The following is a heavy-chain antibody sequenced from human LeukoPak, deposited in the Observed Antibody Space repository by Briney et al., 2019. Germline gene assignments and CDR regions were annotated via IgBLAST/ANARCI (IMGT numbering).Heavy chain of an antibody. V-gene: IGHV3-30*02. CDR1: GFTFSSYG. CDR3: AKDFRPLVDGDTAINYYMDV. CDR2: IRYDGSNK. Sequence: GGSLRLSCAASGFTFSSYGTHWVRQAPGKGLEWVAFIRYDGSNKYYADSVKGRFTISRDNSKNTLYLQMNSLRAEDTAVYYCAKDFRPLVDGDTAINYYMDVWGKGTTVTVSS. D-gene: IGHD5-18*01. J-gene: IGHJ6*03.